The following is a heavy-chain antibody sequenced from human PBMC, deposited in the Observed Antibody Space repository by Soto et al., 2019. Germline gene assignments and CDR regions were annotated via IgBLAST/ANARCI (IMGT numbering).Heavy chain of an antibody. D-gene: IGHD2-15*01. Sequence: EVQLVESGGGLVQPGGSLRRSCAASGFGFSTYSMNWVRQAPGKGLELVSYISSSSSTIYYADSVQGRFTISRDNAKNSLYLQVNSLRDEDTAVYYCARPAGRVDYFDYWGQGTLVTVSS. CDR3: ARPAGRVDYFDY. V-gene: IGHV3-48*02. CDR2: ISSSSSTI. CDR1: GFGFSTYS. J-gene: IGHJ4*02.